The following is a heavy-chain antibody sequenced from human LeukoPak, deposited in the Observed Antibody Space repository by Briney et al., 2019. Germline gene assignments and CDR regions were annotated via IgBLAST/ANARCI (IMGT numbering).Heavy chain of an antibody. V-gene: IGHV3-23*01. CDR1: GFTFSSYA. J-gene: IGHJ4*02. Sequence: GGSLRLSCAASGFTFSSYAMSWVRQAPGKGLEWVSVISGSGGSTYYADSVKGRFTISRDNSKYTLYLQMNSLRAEDTAVYYCAKDERGGSPFDYWGQGTLVTVSS. CDR3: AKDERGGSPFDY. CDR2: ISGSGGST. D-gene: IGHD3-16*01.